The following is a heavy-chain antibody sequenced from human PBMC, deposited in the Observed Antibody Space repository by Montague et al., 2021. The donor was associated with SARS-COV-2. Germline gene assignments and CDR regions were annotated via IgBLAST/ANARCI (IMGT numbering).Heavy chain of an antibody. D-gene: IGHD3-9*01. CDR3: ARGPCRVLLVPRYDGLDV. V-gene: IGHV4-34*01. CDR2: INHSGST. CDR1: GGSSSGYY. Sequence: SETLSLTCAVYGGSSSGYYWSWIRQPPGKGLEWIAEINHSGSTNYNPSLKSRVTISIDTSKNQFSLKLSSATAADTAVYYCARGPCRVLLVPRYDGLDVWGPGITVTVSS. J-gene: IGHJ6*02.